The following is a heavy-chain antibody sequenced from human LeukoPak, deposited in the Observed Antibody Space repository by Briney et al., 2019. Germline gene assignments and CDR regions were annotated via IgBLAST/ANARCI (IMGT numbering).Heavy chain of an antibody. Sequence: GGSLRLSCAASGFTFSSYWMSWVRQAPGKGLEWVANIKQDGSEKYYVDSVKGRFTISRDNAKNSLYLQMNSLRAEDTAVYYCARERYGVVRYYGSGSYLFDYWGQGTLVTVSS. J-gene: IGHJ4*02. CDR2: IKQDGSEK. V-gene: IGHV3-7*01. CDR1: GFTFSSYW. CDR3: ARERYGVVRYYGSGSYLFDY. D-gene: IGHD3-10*01.